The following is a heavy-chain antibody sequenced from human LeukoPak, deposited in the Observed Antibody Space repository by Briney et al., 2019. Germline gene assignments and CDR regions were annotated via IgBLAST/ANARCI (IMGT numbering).Heavy chain of an antibody. J-gene: IGHJ4*02. CDR2: INHSGST. CDR3: AARERLDWLLN. CDR1: GGSFSGYY. D-gene: IGHD3-9*01. V-gene: IGHV4-34*01. Sequence: SETLSLTCAVYGGSFSGYYWSWIRQPPGKGLEWIGEINHSGSTNYNPSLKSRVTMSVDTSKNQFSLKLSSVTAADTAVYYCAARERLDWLLNWGQGILVTVSS.